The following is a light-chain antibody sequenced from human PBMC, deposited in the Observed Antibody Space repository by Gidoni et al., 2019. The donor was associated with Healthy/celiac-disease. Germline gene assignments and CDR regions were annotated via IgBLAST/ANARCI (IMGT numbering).Light chain of an antibody. CDR3: QQSYSTPHT. J-gene: IGKJ2*01. V-gene: IGKV1-39*01. Sequence: DIQMTQSPSSLSASVGYRVTITCRASQSISSYLNWYQQKPGKAPKLLIYAASSLQSGVPSRFSGSGSGTDFTLTISSLQPEDFATYYCQQSYSTPHTFGQXTKLEIK. CDR1: QSISSY. CDR2: AAS.